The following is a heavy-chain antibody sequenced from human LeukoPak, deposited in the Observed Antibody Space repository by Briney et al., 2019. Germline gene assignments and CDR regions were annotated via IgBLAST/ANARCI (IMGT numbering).Heavy chain of an antibody. J-gene: IGHJ4*02. CDR1: GFTFSNHW. D-gene: IGHD5-18*01. CDR3: AKDVGYSYGYGRIDY. CDR2: IREDGGER. Sequence: GGSLRLSCAASGFTFSNHWMHWVRQAPGKGLEWVANIREDGGERNNADSVKGRFTISRDNAKHSLYLQMNSLRAEDTALYYCAKDVGYSYGYGRIDYWGQGTLVTVSS. V-gene: IGHV3-7*03.